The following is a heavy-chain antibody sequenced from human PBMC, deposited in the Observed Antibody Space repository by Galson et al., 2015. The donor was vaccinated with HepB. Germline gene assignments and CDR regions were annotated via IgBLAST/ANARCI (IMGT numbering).Heavy chain of an antibody. CDR1: GFTFRDYY. D-gene: IGHD2-2*01. CDR2: ISSGADTI. Sequence: SLRLSCAASGFTFRDYYMSWIRQAPGKGLEWVSYISSGADTIYYPDSVKGRFTISRDDAKNSLYLQMNSLRADDTAVYYCARVGCSSTSCRWGPFDIWGQGTKVTVSS. J-gene: IGHJ3*02. CDR3: ARVGCSSTSCRWGPFDI. V-gene: IGHV3-11*01.